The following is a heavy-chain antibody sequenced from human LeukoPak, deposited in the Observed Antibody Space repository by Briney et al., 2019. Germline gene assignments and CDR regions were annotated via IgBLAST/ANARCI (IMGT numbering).Heavy chain of an antibody. D-gene: IGHD1-1*01. CDR1: GFTFSSYA. Sequence: GGSLRLSCAASGFTFSSYAMNWVRQAPGKGLEWVSGISGSDGSTYYADSVKGRFTISRDNSKNTLYLQVSSLRAEDTAVYFCAKDQAWSPPDALGIWGQGTMVTVSS. CDR2: ISGSDGST. CDR3: AKDQAWSPPDALGI. V-gene: IGHV3-23*01. J-gene: IGHJ3*02.